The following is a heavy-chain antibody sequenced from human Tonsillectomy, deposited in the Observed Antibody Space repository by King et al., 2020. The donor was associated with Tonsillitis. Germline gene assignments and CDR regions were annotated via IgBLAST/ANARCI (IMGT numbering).Heavy chain of an antibody. CDR3: ARSGITMVRGRHWFDP. CDR2: INPNSGGT. Sequence: VQLVESGAEVKKPGASVKVSCKASGYTFTGYYMHWVRQAPGQGLEWMGWINPNSGGTNYAQKFQGRVTMTRDTSNSTAYMELSRLRSDDTAVYYCARSGITMVRGRHWFDPWGQGTLVTVSS. J-gene: IGHJ5*02. D-gene: IGHD3-10*01. CDR1: GYTFTGYY. V-gene: IGHV1-2*02.